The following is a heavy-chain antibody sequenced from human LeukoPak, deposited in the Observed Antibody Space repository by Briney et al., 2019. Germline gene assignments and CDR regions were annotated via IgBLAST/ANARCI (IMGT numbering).Heavy chain of an antibody. Sequence: SETLSLTWAVYGGSFSGYYWSWIRQPPGKVLEWIGEINHSGSTNYNPSLKSRVTISVDTSKNQFSLKLSSVTAADTAVYYCARAFSPLWFGELFVNGMDVWGQGTTVTVSS. V-gene: IGHV4-34*01. CDR1: GGSFSGYY. D-gene: IGHD3-10*01. CDR3: ARAFSPLWFGELFVNGMDV. CDR2: INHSGST. J-gene: IGHJ6*02.